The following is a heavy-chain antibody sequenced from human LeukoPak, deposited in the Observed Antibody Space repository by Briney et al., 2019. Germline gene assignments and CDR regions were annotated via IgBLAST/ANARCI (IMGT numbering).Heavy chain of an antibody. CDR3: ARFRGGSELGDY. CDR1: GYKFTSFW. Sequence: GESLKISCKGSGYKFTSFWIAWVRQMPGQGLEWMGMIFPGDSNIRYSPSFQDQVTMSADKPVSTAYLQWSSLRASDTAMYYCARFRGGSELGDYWGQGTLVTVSS. D-gene: IGHD1-26*01. CDR2: IFPGDSNI. J-gene: IGHJ4*02. V-gene: IGHV5-51*04.